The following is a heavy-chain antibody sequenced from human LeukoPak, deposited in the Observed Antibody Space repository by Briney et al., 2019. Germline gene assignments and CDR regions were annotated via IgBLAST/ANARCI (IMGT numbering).Heavy chain of an antibody. CDR1: GGTFSSYA. V-gene: IGHV1-69*13. Sequence: GASVKVSCKASGGTFSSYAISWVRQAPGQGLEWMGGIIPIFGTANYAQKFQGRVTITADESTSTAYMELSSLRSEDTAVYYCAGASGRGAFYYYYYGMDVWGQGTTVTVSS. J-gene: IGHJ6*02. CDR3: AGASGRGAFYYYYYGMDV. D-gene: IGHD3-10*01. CDR2: IIPIFGTA.